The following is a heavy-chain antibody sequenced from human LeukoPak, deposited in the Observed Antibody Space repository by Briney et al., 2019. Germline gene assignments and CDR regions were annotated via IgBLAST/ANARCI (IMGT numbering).Heavy chain of an antibody. Sequence: ASVKVSCIPSGYTFTNYYIHWVRQAPGQGPGWVGWINPASAGAAFAPKFQGRVSMTWDSSITTAFMDLTSLRSNDTAIYFCARQLGNYYRAFDFWGQGTLVTVSS. CDR1: GYTFTNYY. CDR3: ARQLGNYYRAFDF. CDR2: INPASAGA. V-gene: IGHV1-2*02. J-gene: IGHJ4*02. D-gene: IGHD1-26*01.